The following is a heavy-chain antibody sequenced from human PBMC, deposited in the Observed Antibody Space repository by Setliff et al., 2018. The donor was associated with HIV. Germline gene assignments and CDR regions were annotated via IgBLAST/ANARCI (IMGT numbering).Heavy chain of an antibody. V-gene: IGHV3-74*01. Sequence: GGSLRLSCAASGLTFSNYWMHWVRQAPGKELEWVSRIDSDGSDTNYADSVRGRFTISRDNAKNTVYLQLTSLRAEDTAVYYCARGPQYNFWGGYLGLWGQGTLVTVSS. D-gene: IGHD3-3*01. CDR1: GLTFSNYW. CDR3: ARGPQYNFWGGYLGL. J-gene: IGHJ4*02. CDR2: IDSDGSDT.